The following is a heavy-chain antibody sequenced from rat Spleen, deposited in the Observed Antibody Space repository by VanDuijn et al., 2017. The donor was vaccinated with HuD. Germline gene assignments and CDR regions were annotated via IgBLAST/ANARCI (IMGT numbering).Heavy chain of an antibody. D-gene: IGHD5-1*01. CDR2: ISYDGGRT. CDR3: ASRTGNWFAY. CDR1: GFTFGYYD. Sequence: EVQLVESGGGLVQPGRSLKLSCAASGFTFGYYDMAWVRQAPTKVLEWVATISYDGGRTYYRNSVKGRFTISRDNARSVLDLEMDSLRSEDTATYYCASRTGNWFAYWGQGTLVTVSS. V-gene: IGHV5-29*01. J-gene: IGHJ3*01.